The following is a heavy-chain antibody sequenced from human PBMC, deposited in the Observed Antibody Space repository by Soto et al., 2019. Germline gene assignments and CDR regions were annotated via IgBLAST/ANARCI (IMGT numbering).Heavy chain of an antibody. CDR2: IYYSGST. CDR1: GGSISRYY. Sequence: SETLSLTCTVSGGSISRYYWSWIRQPPGKGLEWIGYIYYSGSTNYNPSLKSRVTISVDTSKNQFSLKLSSVTAADTAVYYCARGLSSYGMDVWGQGTTVTVSS. J-gene: IGHJ6*02. V-gene: IGHV4-59*01. D-gene: IGHD2-2*01. CDR3: ARGLSSYGMDV.